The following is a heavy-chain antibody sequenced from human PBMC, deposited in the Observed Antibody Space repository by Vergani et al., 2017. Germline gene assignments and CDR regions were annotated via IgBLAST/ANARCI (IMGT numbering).Heavy chain of an antibody. CDR1: GFTFSSYS. J-gene: IGHJ4*02. CDR3: VCLISLL. Sequence: EVQLVESGGGLVKPGGSLRLSCAASGFTFSSYSMNWVRQAPGKGLEWVSSISSSSSYIYYAGSVKGRFTISRDNAKNSLYLQMNSLRAEDTAVYYCVCLISLLWGQGTLVTVSA. CDR2: ISSSSSYI. V-gene: IGHV3-21*01. D-gene: IGHD2-15*01.